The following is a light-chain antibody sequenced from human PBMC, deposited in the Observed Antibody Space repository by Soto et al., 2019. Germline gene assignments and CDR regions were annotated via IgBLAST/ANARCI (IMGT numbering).Light chain of an antibody. CDR2: RTD. J-gene: IGLJ2*01. CDR3: AAYTGNWNGPV. V-gene: IGLV1-47*01. CDR1: SSTFANNY. Sequence: QSALTQPPSVSGTPGQRVSISCSGDSSTFANNYVHWYQQVPGAAPKLLMYRTDQRPSVIPERFSGSKSGTSASLTIRGLRPEDEAQYYSAAYTGNWNGPVFGGGTKLTVL.